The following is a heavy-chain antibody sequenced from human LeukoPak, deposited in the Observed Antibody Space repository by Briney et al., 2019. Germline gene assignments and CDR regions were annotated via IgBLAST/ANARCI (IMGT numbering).Heavy chain of an antibody. D-gene: IGHD5-12*01. J-gene: IGHJ4*02. CDR1: GYTFTGYY. CDR2: INPNSGGT. CDR3: ARDRDGSGWWLPFDY. Sequence: ASVKVSCKASGYTFTGYYMHWVRQAPGQGLEWMGWINPNSGGTNYAQKFQGRVTMTRDTSISTAYMELSRLRSDDTAVYYCARDRDGSGWWLPFDYWGQGTLVTVSS. V-gene: IGHV1-2*02.